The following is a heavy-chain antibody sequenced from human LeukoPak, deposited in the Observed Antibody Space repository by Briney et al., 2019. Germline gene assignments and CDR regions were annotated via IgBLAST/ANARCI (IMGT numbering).Heavy chain of an antibody. CDR2: IRSKANSYAT. CDR1: GFTFSGSA. J-gene: IGHJ3*02. Sequence: GGSLRLSCAASGFTFSGSAMHWVRQASGKGLEWVGRIRSKANSYATAYAASVKGRFTIPRDDSKNTAYLQMNSLKTEDTAVYYCTRHGGCSGGSYDAFDIWGQGTMVTVSS. V-gene: IGHV3-73*01. D-gene: IGHD2-15*01. CDR3: TRHGGCSGGSYDAFDI.